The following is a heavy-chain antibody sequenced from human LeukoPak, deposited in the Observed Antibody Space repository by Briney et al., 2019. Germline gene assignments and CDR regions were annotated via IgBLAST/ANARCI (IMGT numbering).Heavy chain of an antibody. CDR1: GGSISSYY. CDR2: IYYSGST. Sequence: SETLSLTCTVSGGSISSYYWSWIRQPPGKGMEWIGYIYYSGSTNYNPSLKSRVTISVDTSKNQFSLKLSSVTAADTAVYYCAREPGGYDSYFDYWGQGTLVTVSS. J-gene: IGHJ4*02. D-gene: IGHD5-12*01. V-gene: IGHV4-59*01. CDR3: AREPGGYDSYFDY.